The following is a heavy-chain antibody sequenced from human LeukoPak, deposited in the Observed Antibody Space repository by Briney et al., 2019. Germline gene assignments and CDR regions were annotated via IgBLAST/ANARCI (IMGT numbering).Heavy chain of an antibody. J-gene: IGHJ3*02. D-gene: IGHD2-15*01. CDR1: GFTVSSNY. V-gene: IGHV3-66*01. CDR3: ARRLVAAIDDAFDI. Sequence: PGGSLRLSCAASGFTVSSNYMSWVRQAPGKGLEWASVIYSGGSTYYADSVKGRFTISRDNSKNTLYLQMNSLRAEDTAVYYCARRLVAAIDDAFDIWGQGTMVTVSS. CDR2: IYSGGST.